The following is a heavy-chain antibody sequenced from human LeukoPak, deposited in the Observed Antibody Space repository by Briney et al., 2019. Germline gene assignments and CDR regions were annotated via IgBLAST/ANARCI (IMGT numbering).Heavy chain of an antibody. D-gene: IGHD5-24*01. Sequence: PGGSLRLSCRVSGFTFISHAMSWIRQAPGKGLEWVSYISSSGSTIYYANSVKGRFTISRDNAKNSLYLEMNSLRAEDTAVYYCARDRRDGYNRFDYWGQGTLVSVSS. V-gene: IGHV3-11*01. J-gene: IGHJ4*02. CDR1: GFTFISHA. CDR3: ARDRRDGYNRFDY. CDR2: ISSSGSTI.